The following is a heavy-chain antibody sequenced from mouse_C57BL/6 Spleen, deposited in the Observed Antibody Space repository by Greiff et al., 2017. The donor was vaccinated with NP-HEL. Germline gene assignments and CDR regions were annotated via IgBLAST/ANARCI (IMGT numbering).Heavy chain of an antibody. CDR3: ARGVTTVVAFDY. V-gene: IGHV1-61*01. CDR1: GYTFTSYW. D-gene: IGHD1-1*01. CDR2: IYPSDSET. J-gene: IGHJ2*01. Sequence: QVQLQQPGAELVRPGSSVKLSCKASGYTFTSYWMDWVKQRPGQGLEWIGNIYPSDSETHYNQKFKDKATLTVDKSFSTAYMQLSSLTSEDSAVYYCARGVTTVVAFDYWGQGTTLTVSS.